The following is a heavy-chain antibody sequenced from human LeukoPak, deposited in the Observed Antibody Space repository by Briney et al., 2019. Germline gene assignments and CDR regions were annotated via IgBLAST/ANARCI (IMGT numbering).Heavy chain of an antibody. Sequence: GGSLRLSCTTSGFTFSAYGMHWVRQAPGKGLEWVAFIRSDGSDIYYTDSVKGRFTISRDNSKNTLYLHMNSLRPEDTAVYNCAKGSHSSGWPADWFDPWGQGTLVIVSS. D-gene: IGHD6-19*01. V-gene: IGHV3-30*02. CDR3: AKGSHSSGWPADWFDP. CDR2: IRSDGSDI. J-gene: IGHJ5*02. CDR1: GFTFSAYG.